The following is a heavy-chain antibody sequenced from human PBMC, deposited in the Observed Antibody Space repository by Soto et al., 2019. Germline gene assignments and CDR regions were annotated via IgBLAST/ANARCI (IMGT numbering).Heavy chain of an antibody. D-gene: IGHD3-3*01. CDR2: ISGSGGST. V-gene: IGHV3-23*01. Sequence: PGGSLRLSCAASGFTFSSYAMSWVRQAPGKGLEWVSAISGSGGSTYYADSVKGRFTISRDNSKNTLYLQMNSLRAEDTAVYYCAKVLTIVYDYFWSGPGENAFDIWGKGTMVPVAS. CDR1: GFTFSSYA. CDR3: AKVLTIVYDYFWSGPGENAFDI. J-gene: IGHJ3*02.